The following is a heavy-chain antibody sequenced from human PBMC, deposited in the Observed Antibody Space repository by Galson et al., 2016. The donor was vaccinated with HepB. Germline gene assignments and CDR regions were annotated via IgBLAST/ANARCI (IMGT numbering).Heavy chain of an antibody. CDR3: TRVPRGSDPLLDDVW. D-gene: IGHD3-16*02. V-gene: IGHV3-73*01. CDR2: VRSNVNTYAT. CDR1: GFTFSGSA. J-gene: IGHJ4*02. Sequence: SLRLSCAASGFTFSGSAIHWVRQASGKGLEWVGRVRSNVNTYATAYAAAVRGRFTISRDDSKNTEYLQMNSLTTEDTAIYYCTRVPRGSDPLLDDVWWGQGTLVTVSS.